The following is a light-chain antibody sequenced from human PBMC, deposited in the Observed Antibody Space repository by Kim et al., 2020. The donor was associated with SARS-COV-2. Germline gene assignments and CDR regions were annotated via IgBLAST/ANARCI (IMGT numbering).Light chain of an antibody. CDR3: QQYSSSLLT. CDR2: GAS. CDR1: QSVSNNY. J-gene: IGKJ1*01. V-gene: IGKV3-20*01. Sequence: EIVLTQSPGTLSLSPGERATLSCRASQSVSNNYLAWYQQKPGQAPRLLIYGASTRATGIPDRFSGSGSGTDFTLTISRLEPEDFAVYYCQQYSSSLLTFGQGTKVEIK.